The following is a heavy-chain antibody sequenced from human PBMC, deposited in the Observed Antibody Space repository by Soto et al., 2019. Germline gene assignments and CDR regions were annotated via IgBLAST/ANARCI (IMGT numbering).Heavy chain of an antibody. CDR1: GYTFTTYG. V-gene: IGHV1-18*01. CDR2: ISTYNGYS. Sequence: QIQLVQSGAEVRKPGASLKVSCKASGYTFTTYGISWVRQVPGQGLEWVGWISTYNGYSNYALKFRGRVTLTTDTSTSTAYMEVRSLTSDDTAIYYCVTGGNNQYFDYWGQGTLVTVSS. CDR3: VTGGNNQYFDY. D-gene: IGHD1-26*01. J-gene: IGHJ4*02.